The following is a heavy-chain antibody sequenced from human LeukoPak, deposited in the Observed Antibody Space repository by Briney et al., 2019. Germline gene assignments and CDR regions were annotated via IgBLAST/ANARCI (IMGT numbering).Heavy chain of an antibody. CDR3: AKRGSSWYIDY. CDR2: ISGSGGST. CDR1: GFTFSSYA. V-gene: IGHV3-23*01. D-gene: IGHD6-13*01. J-gene: IGHJ4*02. Sequence: GGSLRLSCAASGFTFSSYAMSWVPHAPGKGLEWVSAISGSGGSTYYADSVKGRFTISRDNSKNTLYLQMNSLRAEDTAVYYCAKRGSSWYIDYWGQGTLVTVSS.